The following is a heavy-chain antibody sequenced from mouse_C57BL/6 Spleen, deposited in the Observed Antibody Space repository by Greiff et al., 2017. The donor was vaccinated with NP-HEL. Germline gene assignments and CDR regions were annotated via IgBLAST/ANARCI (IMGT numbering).Heavy chain of an antibody. Sequence: QVQLQQPGAELVRPGSSVKLSCKASGYTFTSYWMHWVKQRPIQGLEWIGNIDPSDSETHYNQKFKDKATLTVDKSSSTAYMQLSSLTSEDSAVYYCARTAQATSPYWYFDVWGTGTTVTVSS. CDR1: GYTFTSYW. CDR3: ARTAQATSPYWYFDV. CDR2: IDPSDSET. V-gene: IGHV1-52*01. J-gene: IGHJ1*03. D-gene: IGHD3-2*02.